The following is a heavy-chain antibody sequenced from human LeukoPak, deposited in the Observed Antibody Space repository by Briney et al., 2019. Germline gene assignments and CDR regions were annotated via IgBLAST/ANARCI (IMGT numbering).Heavy chain of an antibody. V-gene: IGHV1-18*01. CDR2: ISAYNGNT. D-gene: IGHD5-18*01. Sequence: VASVKVSCKASGYTFTSYGISWVRQAPGQGLEWMGWISAYNGNTNYAQKLQGRVTMTTDTSTSTAYMELRSLRSDDTAVYYCARLDTAMDDYYYYCGMDVWGQGTTVTVSS. CDR3: ARLDTAMDDYYYYCGMDV. J-gene: IGHJ6*02. CDR1: GYTFTSYG.